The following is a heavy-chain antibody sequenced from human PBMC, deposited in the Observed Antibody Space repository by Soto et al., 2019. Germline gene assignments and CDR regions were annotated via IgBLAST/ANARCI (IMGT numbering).Heavy chain of an antibody. D-gene: IGHD2-15*01. CDR1: VYIFTCYS. J-gene: IGHJ1*01. CDR2: VNPSGGST. CDR3: AREENCSDGICYSEYFQR. Sequence: XSVKVSGKASVYIFTCYSMHWVRQAPGQGLEWMGVVNPSGGSTNYAQKFQGRITMTRDTSTSTVYMDLSSLTSEDTAVYYCAREENCSDGICYSEYFQRWGQGTLVTVSS. V-gene: IGHV1-46*01.